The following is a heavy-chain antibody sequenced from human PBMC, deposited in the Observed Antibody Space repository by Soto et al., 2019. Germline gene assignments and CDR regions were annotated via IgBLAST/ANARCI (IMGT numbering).Heavy chain of an antibody. J-gene: IGHJ6*03. Sequence: QVQLVESGGGVVQPGRSLRLSCAASGFTFSSYGMHWVRQAPGKGLEWVAVISYDGSNKYYADSVKGRFTISRDNSKNTLYLQMNSLRAEDTAGYYCAKDRKQEAVAFYYMDVWGKGTTVTVSS. D-gene: IGHD6-19*01. CDR1: GFTFSSYG. CDR2: ISYDGSNK. CDR3: AKDRKQEAVAFYYMDV. V-gene: IGHV3-30*18.